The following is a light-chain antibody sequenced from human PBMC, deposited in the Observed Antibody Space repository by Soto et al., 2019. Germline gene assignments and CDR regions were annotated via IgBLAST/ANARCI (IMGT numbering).Light chain of an antibody. V-gene: IGKV3-20*01. CDR1: QSVSSNF. J-gene: IGKJ1*01. CDR3: QQYKKWPWT. CDR2: GAS. Sequence: EIVLTQSPGTLSLSPGERATLSCRASQSVSSNFLAWYQQKPGQAPRLLIYGASSRATAIPDRFSGSGSGTDFTLTISTLEPEDFAVYYCQQYKKWPWTFGQGTKVDNK.